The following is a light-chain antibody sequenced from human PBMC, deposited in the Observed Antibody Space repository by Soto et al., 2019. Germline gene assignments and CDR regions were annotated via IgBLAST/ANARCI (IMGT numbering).Light chain of an antibody. CDR3: QQYNTYST. Sequence: DIQMTQSPSTLSASVGDRVTITCRASQSISNWLAWYQQKPGKAPKLLIYDAFYLESGVPSRFSGSGSGTEFTLTITSLQPDAIATYYCQQYNTYSTFGQGTKVVIK. J-gene: IGKJ1*01. V-gene: IGKV1-5*01. CDR1: QSISNW. CDR2: DAF.